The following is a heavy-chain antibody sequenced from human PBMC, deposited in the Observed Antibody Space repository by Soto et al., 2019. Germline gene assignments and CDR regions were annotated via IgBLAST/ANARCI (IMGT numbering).Heavy chain of an antibody. V-gene: IGHV1-69*01. Sequence: QVQLVQSGAEVKKPGSSVKVSCKASGGTFSGYAISWVRQAPGQGLDWMGEIIPMFGTSNYAQKFQGRVTITADDSTSTAYMALSSLRSEDTAVYYCASGSCSSTSCYKEYDFDLWCPGNLVSVSS. D-gene: IGHD2-2*02. J-gene: IGHJ4*02. CDR1: GGTFSGYA. CDR3: ASGSCSSTSCYKEYDFDL. CDR2: IIPMFGTS.